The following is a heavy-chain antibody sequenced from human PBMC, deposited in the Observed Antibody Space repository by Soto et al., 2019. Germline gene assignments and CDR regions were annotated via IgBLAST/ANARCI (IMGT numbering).Heavy chain of an antibody. D-gene: IGHD2-21*02. CDR1: GGSINSRSYY. Sequence: SETLSLTCTVSGGSINSRSYYWGWIRQSPGKGLEWIGSIYYSGSTYYNPSLKSRVAMSVDTSKNQFSLKLRSVSAADTAVYYCARQRTSVVTQAYFDDWGQGSLVTVS. CDR2: IYYSGST. CDR3: ARQRTSVVTQAYFDD. V-gene: IGHV4-39*01. J-gene: IGHJ4*02.